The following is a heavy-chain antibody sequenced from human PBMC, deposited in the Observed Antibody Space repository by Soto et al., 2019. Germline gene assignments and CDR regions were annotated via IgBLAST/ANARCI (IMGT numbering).Heavy chain of an antibody. CDR3: ARDISGSWYAFDI. J-gene: IGHJ3*02. D-gene: IGHD6-13*01. V-gene: IGHV4-31*03. Sequence: TLSLTCTVSGGSISSGGYYWSWIRQHPGKGLEWIGYIYYSGSTYYNPSLKSRVTISVDTSKNQFSLKLSSVTAADTAVYYCARDISGSWYAFDIWGQGTMLTVSS. CDR2: IYYSGST. CDR1: GGSISSGGYY.